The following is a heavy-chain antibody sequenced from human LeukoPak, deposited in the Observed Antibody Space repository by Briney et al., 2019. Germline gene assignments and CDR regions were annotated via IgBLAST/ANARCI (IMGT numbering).Heavy chain of an antibody. D-gene: IGHD5-18*01. CDR2: IIPIFGIA. CDR3: ARERIQLQEMDV. J-gene: IGHJ6*02. CDR1: GGTFSSYA. Sequence: GSSVKVSCKASGGTFSSYAISWVRQAPGQGLEWMGRIIPIFGIANYAQKFQGRVTITADKSTSTAYMELSSLRSEDTAVYYCARERIQLQEMDVWAKGPRSPSP. V-gene: IGHV1-69*04.